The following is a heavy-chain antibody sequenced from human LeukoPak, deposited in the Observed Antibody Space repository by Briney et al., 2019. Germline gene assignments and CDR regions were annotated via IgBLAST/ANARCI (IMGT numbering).Heavy chain of an antibody. CDR2: IYYSGST. J-gene: IGHJ5*02. CDR3: ARVGIYSDTSGYYWPHWFDP. V-gene: IGHV4-39*07. Sequence: PSETLSLTCTVSGGSISSSSYYWGWIRQPPGKGLEWIGSIYYSGSTYYNPSLKSRGNISVDTSKNQFSLTLSSVTAADTAIYYCARVGIYSDTSGYYWPHWFDPWGQGTLVTVSS. D-gene: IGHD3-22*01. CDR1: GGSISSSSYY.